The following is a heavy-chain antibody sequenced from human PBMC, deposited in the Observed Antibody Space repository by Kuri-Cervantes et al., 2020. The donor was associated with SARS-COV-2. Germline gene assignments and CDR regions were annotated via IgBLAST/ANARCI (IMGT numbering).Heavy chain of an antibody. CDR1: GGSISSYY. CDR3: ASGGSSGWTTYYYYYYMDV. CDR2: IYYSGST. Sequence: SETLSLTCTVSGGSISSYYWSWIRQPPGKGLEWIGYIYYSGSTNYNPSLKSRVTISVDTSKNQFSLKLSSVTAADTAVYYCASGGSSGWTTYYYYYYMDVWGKGTMVTVSS. J-gene: IGHJ6*03. V-gene: IGHV4-59*01. D-gene: IGHD6-19*01.